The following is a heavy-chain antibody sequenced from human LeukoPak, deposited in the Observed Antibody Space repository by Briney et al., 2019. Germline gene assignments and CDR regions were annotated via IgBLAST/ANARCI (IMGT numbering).Heavy chain of an antibody. CDR3: AREGYHDSSGYDY. D-gene: IGHD3-22*01. CDR1: GFTFSSYA. V-gene: IGHV3-30-3*01. J-gene: IGHJ4*02. CDR2: ISYDGSNK. Sequence: PGRSLRLSCAASGFTFSSYAMHWVRQAPGKGLEWVAVISYDGSNKYYADSVKGRFTISRDNSKNTLYLQMNSLRAEDTAVYYCAREGYHDSSGYDYWGQGTLVTVSS.